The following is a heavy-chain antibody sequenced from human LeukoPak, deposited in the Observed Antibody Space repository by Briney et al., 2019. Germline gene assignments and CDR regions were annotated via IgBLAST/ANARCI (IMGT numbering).Heavy chain of an antibody. D-gene: IGHD3-22*01. Sequence: PSETLSLTCTVSGGSISSSSYYWGWIRQPPGKGLEWIGSIYYSGSTYYNPSLKSRVTISVDTSKNQFSLKLSSVTAADTAVYYCARSSLDSSGYYGDAFDIWGQGTMVTVSS. CDR2: IYYSGST. CDR3: ARSSLDSSGYYGDAFDI. CDR1: GGSISSSSYY. V-gene: IGHV4-39*07. J-gene: IGHJ3*02.